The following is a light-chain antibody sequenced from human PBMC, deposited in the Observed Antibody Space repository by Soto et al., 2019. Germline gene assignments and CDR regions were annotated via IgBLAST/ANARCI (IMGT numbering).Light chain of an antibody. CDR2: EGS. CDR1: TNDVGSYSL. V-gene: IGLV2-23*01. J-gene: IGLJ1*01. CDR3: CLYVGSDSFV. Sequence: QSALAQPASVSGSPGRSITVSCTGATNDVGSYSLVSWYQQHAGKAPKLLLYEGSKRPSGVSNRFSGSKSGNTASLTISGLQAEDEADYYCCLYVGSDSFVFGTGTKVTVL.